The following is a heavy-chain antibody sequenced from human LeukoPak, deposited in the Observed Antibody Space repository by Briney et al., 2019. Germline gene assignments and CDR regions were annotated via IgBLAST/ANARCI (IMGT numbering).Heavy chain of an antibody. V-gene: IGHV3-9*01. Sequence: GGSLRLSCAASGFTFDDYAMHWVRQAPGKGLEWVSGISWNSGSIGYADSVKGRFTISRDNAKNSLYLQMNSLRAEDTALYYCAKDIRSGSYTPDYYYYGMDVWGQGTTVTVSS. CDR1: GFTFDDYA. J-gene: IGHJ6*02. D-gene: IGHD1-26*01. CDR3: AKDIRSGSYTPDYYYYGMDV. CDR2: ISWNSGSI.